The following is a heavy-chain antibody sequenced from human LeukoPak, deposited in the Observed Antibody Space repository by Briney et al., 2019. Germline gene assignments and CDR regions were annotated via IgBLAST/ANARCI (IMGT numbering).Heavy chain of an antibody. D-gene: IGHD1-26*01. CDR2: INPNSGGT. CDR3: ARDGKRYSGSLNYMDV. J-gene: IGHJ6*03. V-gene: IGHV1-2*02. CDR1: GYTFTAYY. Sequence: ASVKVSCKASGYTFTAYYMHWVRQAPGQGLEWMGWINPNSGGTNYAQKFQGRVTMTRDMSTSTVYMELSSLRSEDTAIYYCARDGKRYSGSLNYMDVWGKGTTVTVSS.